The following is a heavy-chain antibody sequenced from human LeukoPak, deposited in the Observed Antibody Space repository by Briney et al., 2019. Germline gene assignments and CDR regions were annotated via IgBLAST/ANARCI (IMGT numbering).Heavy chain of an antibody. Sequence: KPGGSLRLSCAASGFTFSNAWMSWVRKAPGKGLEWVGRIKSKTDGGTTDYAAPVKGRFTISRDGSKDTLYLQMNSLRTEDTAVYYCAKEALDCGGHCGLFENWGQGTLVTVAS. CDR2: IKSKTDGGTT. CDR3: AKEALDCGGHCGLFEN. CDR1: GFTFSNAW. D-gene: IGHD2-21*02. J-gene: IGHJ4*02. V-gene: IGHV3-15*01.